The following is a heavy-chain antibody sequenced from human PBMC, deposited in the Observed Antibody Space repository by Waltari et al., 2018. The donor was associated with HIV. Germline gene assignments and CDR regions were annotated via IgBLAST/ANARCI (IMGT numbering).Heavy chain of an antibody. V-gene: IGHV3-30*18. CDR1: GCTFRTYA. D-gene: IGHD3-16*01. Sequence: QLVESGGGGVQPGGSLRLSWAASGCTFRTYAMHWVRQTPGKGLEWVAVILYDGTNKYYADSVKGRFTISRDNSKNTLYLQMDTLRTDDTAVYYCAKAYYERYFDPRGQGTLVTVSS. J-gene: IGHJ5*02. CDR3: AKAYYERYFDP. CDR2: ILYDGTNK.